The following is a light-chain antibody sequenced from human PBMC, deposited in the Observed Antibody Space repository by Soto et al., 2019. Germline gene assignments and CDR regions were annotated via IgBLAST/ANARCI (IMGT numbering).Light chain of an antibody. CDR1: SSNIGADYD. J-gene: IGLJ2*01. V-gene: IGLV1-40*01. Sequence: QSVLTQPPSVSGAPGQRVTISCTGSSSNIGADYDVHWYQHLPGTAPKLLIYGNNNRPSGVPDRFSGSKSGTSASLAITGLQAEDEADYYCQSHDTSLSGFVVFGGGTKVTVL. CDR3: QSHDTSLSGFVV. CDR2: GNN.